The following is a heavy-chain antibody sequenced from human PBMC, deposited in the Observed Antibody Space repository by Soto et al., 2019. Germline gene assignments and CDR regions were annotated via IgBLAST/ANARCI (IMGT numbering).Heavy chain of an antibody. CDR1: GGTLSSYA. V-gene: IGHV1-69*01. CDR3: ARLPGYYYDSSGLTDF. D-gene: IGHD3-22*01. CDR2: IIPIFGTA. J-gene: IGHJ4*02. Sequence: SVKVSCKASGGTLSSYAISWVRQAPGQGLEWMGGIIPIFGTANYAQKFQGRVTITADESTSTAYMELSSLRSEDTAVYYCARLPGYYYDSSGLTDFWGQGTLVTVSS.